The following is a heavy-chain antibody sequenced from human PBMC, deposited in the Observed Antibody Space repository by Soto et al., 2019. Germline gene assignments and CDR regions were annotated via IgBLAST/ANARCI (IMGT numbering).Heavy chain of an antibody. CDR1: GFTFSNYA. D-gene: IGHD3-16*02. Sequence: GGSPRICCAASGFTFSNYAMSWVRQAPGKGLEWVSTISGNGGSTYYADSVKGRFTISRDNSKNTLYLQMNSLRAEDTAVYYCAKEEYVWGSYRGFDYWGQGTLVTVSS. J-gene: IGHJ4*02. CDR2: ISGNGGST. V-gene: IGHV3-23*01. CDR3: AKEEYVWGSYRGFDY.